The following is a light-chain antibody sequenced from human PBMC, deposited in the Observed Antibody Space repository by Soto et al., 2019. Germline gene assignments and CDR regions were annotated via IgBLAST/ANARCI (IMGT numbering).Light chain of an antibody. J-gene: IGKJ4*01. CDR1: QSISDN. Sequence: DIVMTQSPAILSVSLGERATLSCLASQSISDNLAWYQHRSGQAPRLLSYGASTRATGVPARFSGSGSGTEFTLTISSLQSDDFAIYYCQQYKSWPPLTFGGGTKVE. V-gene: IGKV3-15*01. CDR3: QQYKSWPPLT. CDR2: GAS.